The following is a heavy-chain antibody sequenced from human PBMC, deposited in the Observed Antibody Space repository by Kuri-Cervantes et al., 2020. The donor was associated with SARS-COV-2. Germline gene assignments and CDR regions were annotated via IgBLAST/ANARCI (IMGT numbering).Heavy chain of an antibody. CDR2: IYSGGTT. V-gene: IGHV3-53*01. CDR1: GFTVSRNY. CDR3: ASSIVEEAGFGVRDY. Sequence: SLKISRAASGFTVSRNYMSWVPQAPGKGLEWVSVIYSGGTTYYADSVKGGFTIFRDNSKNTLYLQMNRMTAEDTAVYYCASSIVEEAGFGVRDYWGQGTLVTVSS. J-gene: IGHJ4*02. D-gene: IGHD6-19*01.